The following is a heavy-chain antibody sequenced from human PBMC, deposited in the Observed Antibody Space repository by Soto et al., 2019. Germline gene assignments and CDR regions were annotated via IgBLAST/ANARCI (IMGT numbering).Heavy chain of an antibody. D-gene: IGHD5-12*01. Sequence: SETLSLTCTVSGGSISSGDYYWSWIRQPPGKGLEWIGYIFYSGSTYYNPSLKSRVTISVDTSKNQFSLKLSSVTAADTAVYYCARYGGYEGLRFDPWGQGTLVTVSS. CDR3: ARYGGYEGLRFDP. V-gene: IGHV4-30-4*01. J-gene: IGHJ5*02. CDR1: GGSISSGDYY. CDR2: IFYSGST.